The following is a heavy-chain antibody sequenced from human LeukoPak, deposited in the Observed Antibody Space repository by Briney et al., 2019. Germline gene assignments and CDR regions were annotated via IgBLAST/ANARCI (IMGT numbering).Heavy chain of an antibody. CDR3: VRSAFHAGSGNYYDY. CDR2: IDNAGSIT. D-gene: IGHD3-22*01. J-gene: IGHJ4*02. CDR1: GFTFSNYW. V-gene: IGHV3-74*03. Sequence: GGFLRLSCAASGFTFSNYWIHWVRQAPGKGLVWVSRIDNAGSITTYADSVKGRFTISRDNAENTLYLQMNSLRVEDTAVYYCVRSAFHAGSGNYYDYWGQGTLVTVSS.